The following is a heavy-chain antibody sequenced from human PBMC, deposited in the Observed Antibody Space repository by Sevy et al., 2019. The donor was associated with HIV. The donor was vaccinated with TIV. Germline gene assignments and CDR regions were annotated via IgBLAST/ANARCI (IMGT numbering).Heavy chain of an antibody. J-gene: IGHJ4*02. D-gene: IGHD2-8*01. CDR3: AKGHYCTTGTYSNGQDY. Sequence: GGSLRLSCAASGFTFDEYTMHWARQTPGKGLEWVSLINWDGSTTYYADSVKGRFTISRDNSKNSLYLQMSSLRTEDTALYYCAKGHYCTTGTYSNGQDYWGQGTLVTVSS. V-gene: IGHV3-43*01. CDR2: INWDGSTT. CDR1: GFTFDEYT.